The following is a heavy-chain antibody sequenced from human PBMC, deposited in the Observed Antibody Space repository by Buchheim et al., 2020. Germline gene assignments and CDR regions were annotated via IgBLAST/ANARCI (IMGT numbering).Heavy chain of an antibody. CDR1: GYTFSGYF. J-gene: IGHJ4*02. Sequence: QVQLVQSGAEVKKPGASVKVSCKASGYTFSGYFMHWVRQTPGQGLEWMGRIRPNNGGTNPAQKFQDRVTMTRDTSIDTAYMELRSLRLDDTAVYYCAREVAYSSGADFFNYWGQGTL. CDR2: IRPNNGGT. CDR3: AREVAYSSGADFFNY. V-gene: IGHV1-2*06. D-gene: IGHD6-19*01.